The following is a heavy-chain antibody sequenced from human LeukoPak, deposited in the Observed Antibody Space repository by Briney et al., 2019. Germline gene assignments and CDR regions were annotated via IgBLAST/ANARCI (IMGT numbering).Heavy chain of an antibody. Sequence: ASVKVSCKAPGYTFTSYGISWVRQAPVQGLEWMGWMSDYNGNTNYAQKLQGRVTMTTDTSTSTAYMELRSLRSDDTAVYYCARTTYCSSTSCYTNPKYNWFDSWGQGTLVTVSS. CDR3: ARTTYCSSTSCYTNPKYNWFDS. D-gene: IGHD2-2*02. CDR1: GYTFTSYG. CDR2: MSDYNGNT. J-gene: IGHJ5*01. V-gene: IGHV1-18*01.